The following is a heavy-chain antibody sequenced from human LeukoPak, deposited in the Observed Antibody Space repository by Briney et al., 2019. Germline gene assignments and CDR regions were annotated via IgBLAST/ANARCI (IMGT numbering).Heavy chain of an antibody. D-gene: IGHD5-24*01. CDR3: ARGATAGYYYYYMDV. J-gene: IGHJ6*03. V-gene: IGHV1-69*05. CDR2: NIPIFGTA. Sequence: SVKVSCKASGGTFSSYAISWVRQAPGQGLEWMGGNIPIFGTANYAQKFQGRVTITTDESTSTAYMELSSLRSEDTAVYYCARGATAGYYYYYMDVWGKGTTVTVSS. CDR1: GGTFSSYA.